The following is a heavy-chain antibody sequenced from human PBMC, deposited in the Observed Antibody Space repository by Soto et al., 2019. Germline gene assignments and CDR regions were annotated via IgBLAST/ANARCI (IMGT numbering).Heavy chain of an antibody. J-gene: IGHJ4*02. CDR2: INPNSGGT. V-gene: IGHV1-2*04. D-gene: IGHD3-10*01. Sequence: ASVKVSCKASGYTFTGYYMHWVRQAPGQGLEWMGWINPNSGGTNYAQKFQGWVTMTRDTSISTAYMELSRLRSDDTAVYYCARAQAGYYGSELHYYYDYWGQGTLVTVSS. CDR1: GYTFTGYY. CDR3: ARAQAGYYGSELHYYYDY.